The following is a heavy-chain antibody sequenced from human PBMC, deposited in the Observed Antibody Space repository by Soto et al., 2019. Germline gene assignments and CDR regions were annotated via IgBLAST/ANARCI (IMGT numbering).Heavy chain of an antibody. CDR1: GFTFSDYY. Sequence: QVQLVESGGGLVKPGVSLRLSCAASGFTFSDYYMSWIRQAPGKGLEWVSYIGSSSSYTNYADSVKGRFTISRDNAKNSLYLQMNSLRAEDTAVYYCARDADILTGSDAFDIWGQGTMVTVSS. V-gene: IGHV3-11*05. J-gene: IGHJ3*02. CDR3: ARDADILTGSDAFDI. CDR2: IGSSSSYT. D-gene: IGHD3-9*01.